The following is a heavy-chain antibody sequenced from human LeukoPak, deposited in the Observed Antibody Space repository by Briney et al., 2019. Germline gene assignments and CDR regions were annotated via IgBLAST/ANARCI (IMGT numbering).Heavy chain of an antibody. Sequence: GGSLRLSCAASGFTFSSHWISWVRQAPGKGLERVAHINQDGSQKSYVDSVEGRFTVSRDNSKNTLFLQMNSLRAEDTAVYYCAKDGGLWVSAHWGDSWGRGTLVTVSS. V-gene: IGHV3-7*03. CDR2: INQDGSQK. J-gene: IGHJ4*02. CDR1: GFTFSSHW. CDR3: AKDGGLWVSAHWGDS. D-gene: IGHD7-27*01.